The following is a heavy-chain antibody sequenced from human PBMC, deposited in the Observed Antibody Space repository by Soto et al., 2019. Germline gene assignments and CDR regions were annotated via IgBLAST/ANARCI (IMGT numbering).Heavy chain of an antibody. J-gene: IGHJ6*02. Sequence: PGGSLRLSCAASGFTFSSYAMSWVRQAPGKGLEWVSAISGSGGSTYYADSVKGRFTISRDNSKNTLYLQMNSLRAEDTAVYYCAKDKSLFHIVVAPAAIHYGMDVWGQGTTVTVSS. CDR3: AKDKSLFHIVVAPAAIHYGMDV. CDR1: GFTFSSYA. CDR2: ISGSGGST. V-gene: IGHV3-23*01. D-gene: IGHD2-2*02.